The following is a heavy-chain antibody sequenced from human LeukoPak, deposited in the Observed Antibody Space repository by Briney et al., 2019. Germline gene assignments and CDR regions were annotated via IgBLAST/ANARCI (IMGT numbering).Heavy chain of an antibody. J-gene: IGHJ3*02. CDR1: GYTFTSDV. V-gene: IGHV1-18*01. D-gene: IGHD6-13*01. Sequence: ASVKVSCKASGYTFTSDVISCVRQAPGQGLEWMGWISAYNCNTNYAQELQGRVTMTTDTSTSTAYMELRSLRSDDTAVYYCARDTIAAAGSDAFDIWGQGTMVTVSS. CDR2: ISAYNCNT. CDR3: ARDTIAAAGSDAFDI.